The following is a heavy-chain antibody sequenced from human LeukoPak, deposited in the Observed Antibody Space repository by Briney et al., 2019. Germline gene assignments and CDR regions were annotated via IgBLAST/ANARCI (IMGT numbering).Heavy chain of an antibody. CDR2: IHYSGST. CDR3: ARGFCIGGTCYRSFFDY. CDR1: GGSISTYY. Sequence: PSETLSLTCSVSGGSISTYYWTWLRQPPGKGLECVRNIHYSGSTTYNPSLKSRVSISVDTSKNQFSLKVSSVTAADTAIYFCARGFCIGGTCYRSFFDYWGQGTLVTVSS. V-gene: IGHV4-59*01. J-gene: IGHJ4*02. D-gene: IGHD2-15*01.